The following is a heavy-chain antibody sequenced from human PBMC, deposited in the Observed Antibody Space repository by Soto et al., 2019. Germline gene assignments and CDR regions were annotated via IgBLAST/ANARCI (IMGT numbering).Heavy chain of an antibody. V-gene: IGHV1-69*06. CDR3: ARDPRPHSGNWDTDVWVDT. CDR2: IIPIFGTP. J-gene: IGHJ5*02. Sequence: QVQLVQSGAEVKKPGSSVKVSCKASGGSFTSYAFGWLRQAPGQGLEWVGGIIPIFGTPNYAQKFQVRVTISADRSTSTAYLDLSGLTSEDTAVYFCARDPRPHSGNWDTDVWVDTWGQGTLVIVSS. D-gene: IGHD1-1*01. CDR1: GGSFTSYA.